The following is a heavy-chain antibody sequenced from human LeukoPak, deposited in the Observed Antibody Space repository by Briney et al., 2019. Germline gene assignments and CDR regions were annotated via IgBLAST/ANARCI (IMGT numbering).Heavy chain of an antibody. D-gene: IGHD1-14*01. CDR1: GFTFSSYW. CDR3: ARSNQADDY. V-gene: IGHV3-74*01. CDR2: INPGGSSI. J-gene: IGHJ4*02. Sequence: GRSLRLSCAASGFTFSSYWMHWVRQVPGKGLVWVARINPGGSSITYADSVKGRFTISRDSAKNTLYLQMDSLRAEDTGVYYCARSNQADDYWGQGTLVTVSS.